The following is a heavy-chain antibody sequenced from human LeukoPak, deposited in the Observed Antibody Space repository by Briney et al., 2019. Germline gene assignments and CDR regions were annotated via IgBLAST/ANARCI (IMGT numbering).Heavy chain of an antibody. D-gene: IGHD6-19*01. V-gene: IGHV4-34*01. J-gene: IGHJ4*02. Sequence: PSETLSLTCAVYGGSFSGYYWSWIRQPPGKGLEWIGEINHSGSTNYNPSLKSRVTISVDTSKNQFSLNLNSVTAADTAVYYCARASGWYGDYFDSWGQGTLVSVSS. CDR3: ARASGWYGDYFDS. CDR1: GGSFSGYY. CDR2: INHSGST.